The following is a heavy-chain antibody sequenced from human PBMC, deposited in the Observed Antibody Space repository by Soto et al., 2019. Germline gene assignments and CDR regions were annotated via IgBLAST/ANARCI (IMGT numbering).Heavy chain of an antibody. CDR3: ARDTYNVVVTTYAEYFQH. D-gene: IGHD2-21*02. CDR1: GFTFSSYS. J-gene: IGHJ1*01. Sequence: EVQLVESGGGLVKPGGSLRLSCAASGFTFSSYSMNWVRQAPGKGLEWVSSISSSSSYIYYADSVKGRFTISRDNAKNSLYLQMNSLRAEDTAVYYCARDTYNVVVTTYAEYFQHWGQGTLVTVSS. CDR2: ISSSSSYI. V-gene: IGHV3-21*01.